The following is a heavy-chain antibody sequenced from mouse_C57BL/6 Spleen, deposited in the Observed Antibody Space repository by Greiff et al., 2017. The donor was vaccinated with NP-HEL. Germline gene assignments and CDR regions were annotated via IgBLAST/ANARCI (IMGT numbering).Heavy chain of an antibody. J-gene: IGHJ1*03. CDR1: GFTFSDYY. CDR2: INYDGSST. V-gene: IGHV5-16*01. Sequence: EVQLVESEGGLVQPGSSMKLSCTASGFTFSDYYMAWVRQVPEKGLEWVANINYDGSSTYYLDSLKSRFIISRDNAKNILYLQMSSLKSEDTATYYCARDQGLDVWGTGTTVTVSS. CDR3: ARDQGLDV. D-gene: IGHD3-2*02.